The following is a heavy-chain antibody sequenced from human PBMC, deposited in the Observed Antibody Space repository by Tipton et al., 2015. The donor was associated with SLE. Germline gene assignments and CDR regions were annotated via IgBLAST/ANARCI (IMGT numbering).Heavy chain of an antibody. CDR1: GYSISSGYY. CDR2: IYHSGST. CDR3: ARSESSGSYFDY. Sequence: LRLSCAVSGYSISSGYYWGWIRQPPGKGLEWIGSIYHSGSTYYNPSLKSRVAISVDTSKNQFSLKLSSVTAADTAVYYCARSESSGSYFDYWGQGTLVTVSS. V-gene: IGHV4-38-2*01. J-gene: IGHJ4*02. D-gene: IGHD3-10*01.